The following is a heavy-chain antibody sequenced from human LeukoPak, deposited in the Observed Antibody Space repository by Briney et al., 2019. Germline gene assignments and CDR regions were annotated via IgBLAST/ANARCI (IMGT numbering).Heavy chain of an antibody. D-gene: IGHD5-12*01. CDR3: ARALVATGYYFDY. Sequence: PGGPLRLSCAASGFAFSNYAMHWVRQAPGKGLEWVAVVSYDGSNEYYADSVKGRFTISRANSKYTLYLQMNSLRAEDTAVYYCARALVATGYYFDYWGQGTLVTVSS. CDR2: VSYDGSNE. CDR1: GFAFSNYA. V-gene: IGHV3-30*01. J-gene: IGHJ4*02.